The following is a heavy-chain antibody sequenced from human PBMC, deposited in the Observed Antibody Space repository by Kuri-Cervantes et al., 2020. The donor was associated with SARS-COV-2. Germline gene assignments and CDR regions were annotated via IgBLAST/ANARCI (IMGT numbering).Heavy chain of an antibody. CDR1: GFTVSSNY. V-gene: IGHV3-23*01. D-gene: IGHD5-18*01. CDR3: AKERGYGNEYADY. J-gene: IGHJ4*02. CDR2: ISGSGIST. Sequence: GGSLRLSCAASGFTVSSNYMSWVRQAPGKGLEWVSSISGSGISTDYADSVKGRFTISRDNSKNTLYLQMNSLRADETAVYYCAKERGYGNEYADYWGQGTLVTVSS.